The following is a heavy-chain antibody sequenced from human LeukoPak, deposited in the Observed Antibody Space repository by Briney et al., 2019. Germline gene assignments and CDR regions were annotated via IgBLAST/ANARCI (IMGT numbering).Heavy chain of an antibody. CDR2: IIPIFGTA. CDR1: LGTFSSYA. J-gene: IGHJ4*02. D-gene: IGHD3-9*01. CDR3: AIPNYDILTGPDLYYFDY. Sequence: SSVKVSCKASLGTFSSYAISWVRQAPGQGLEWMGGIIPIFGTANYAQKFQGRVTITADESTSTAYMELSSLRSEDTAVYYCAIPNYDILTGPDLYYFDYWGQGTLVTVSS. V-gene: IGHV1-69*13.